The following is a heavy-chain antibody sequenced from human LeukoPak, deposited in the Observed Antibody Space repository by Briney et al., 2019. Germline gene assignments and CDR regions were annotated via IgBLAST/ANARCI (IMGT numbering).Heavy chain of an antibody. J-gene: IGHJ4*02. CDR3: ARVTGYMTEDYFGY. D-gene: IGHD6-13*01. CDR1: GGSINSYY. CDR2: IYYSGST. Sequence: PSETLSLTCTVSGGSINSYYWSWVRQPPGKGLEWIGYIYYSGSTNYNPSLKSRVTVSVDTSKNQFSLRLSSVTAADTAVYYCARVTGYMTEDYFGYWGQGTLFTVSS. V-gene: IGHV4-59*01.